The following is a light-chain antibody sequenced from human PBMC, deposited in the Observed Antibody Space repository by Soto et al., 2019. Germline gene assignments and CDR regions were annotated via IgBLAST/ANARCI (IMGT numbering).Light chain of an antibody. V-gene: IGLV8-61*01. Sequence: QAVVTQEPSFSVSPGGTVTLTCGLSFGSVSTSHYPGWYQQTPGQAPRTLIYNTNIRSSGVPDRFSGSILGNKAALTITGAQAEDESDYYCVLYLGSGISVFGGGTKLTVL. CDR3: VLYLGSGISV. J-gene: IGLJ3*02. CDR1: FGSVSTSHY. CDR2: NTN.